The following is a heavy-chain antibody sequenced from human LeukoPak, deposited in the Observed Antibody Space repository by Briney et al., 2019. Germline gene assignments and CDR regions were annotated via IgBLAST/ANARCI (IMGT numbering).Heavy chain of an antibody. V-gene: IGHV3-23*01. J-gene: IGHJ4*02. CDR2: ISGSGGST. Sequence: PGGSLRLSCAASGFTFSSYAMSWVRQAPGKGLEWVSAISGSGGSTYYADSVKGRFTISRDNSKNTLYLQMNSLRAKDTAVYYCASGYSSGWYSDYFDYWGQGTLVTVSS. CDR1: GFTFSSYA. CDR3: ASGYSSGWYSDYFDY. D-gene: IGHD6-19*01.